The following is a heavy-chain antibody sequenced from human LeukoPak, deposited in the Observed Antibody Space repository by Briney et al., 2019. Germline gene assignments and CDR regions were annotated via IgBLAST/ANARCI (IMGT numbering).Heavy chain of an antibody. J-gene: IGHJ4*02. CDR3: ATDSVGDTTAY. Sequence: ASQTLSLTCTVSGGSISSSSYYWGWIRQPPGKELEWIGNIYDSGTIYYNPSLKSRVTISVDTSKNQLSLKLSSVTAADTAVYYCATDSVGDTTAYWGQGTLVTVSS. CDR1: GGSISSSSYY. V-gene: IGHV4-39*01. D-gene: IGHD1-26*01. CDR2: IYDSGTI.